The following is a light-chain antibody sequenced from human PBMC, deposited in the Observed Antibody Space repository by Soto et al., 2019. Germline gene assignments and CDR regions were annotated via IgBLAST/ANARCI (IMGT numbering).Light chain of an antibody. Sequence: SYELTQPPSVSVAPGQTASITCGGYNIASKSVHWYQQKPGQAPVLVVYDDRDRPSGIPERFSGFNSGTTATLTISRVEAEDEADYYCQVWDSGSDYVFGSGTKVTVL. CDR3: QVWDSGSDYV. CDR2: DDR. V-gene: IGLV3-21*02. J-gene: IGLJ1*01. CDR1: NIASKS.